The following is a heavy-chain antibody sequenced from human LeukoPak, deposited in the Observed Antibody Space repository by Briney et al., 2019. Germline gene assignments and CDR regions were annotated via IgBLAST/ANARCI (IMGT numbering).Heavy chain of an antibody. V-gene: IGHV7-4-1*04. Sequence: ASVKVSCKASGYTLSNYAINWVRQAPGQGLEWMGWINTNTGNPAYAQGFTGRFVFSLDTSVDMAYLQINSLMAEDTAVYYCARANQRGFSRGYNYYVMDVWGQGTTVTVSS. J-gene: IGHJ6*02. CDR3: ARANQRGFSRGYNYYVMDV. CDR1: GYTLSNYA. CDR2: INTNTGNP. D-gene: IGHD5-18*01.